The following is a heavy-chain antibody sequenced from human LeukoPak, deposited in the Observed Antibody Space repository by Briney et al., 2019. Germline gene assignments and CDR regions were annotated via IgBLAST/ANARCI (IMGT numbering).Heavy chain of an antibody. CDR2: IYYSGST. Sequence: SGTLSLTCAVSGGSISSSYYWSWIRQPPGKGLEWIGYIYYSGSTNYNPSLKSRVTISVDTSKNQFSLKLSSVTAADTAVYYCARLRYYDSSGYSYFDYWGQGTLVTVSS. V-gene: IGHV4-61*01. CDR1: GGSISSSYY. D-gene: IGHD3-22*01. J-gene: IGHJ4*02. CDR3: ARLRYYDSSGYSYFDY.